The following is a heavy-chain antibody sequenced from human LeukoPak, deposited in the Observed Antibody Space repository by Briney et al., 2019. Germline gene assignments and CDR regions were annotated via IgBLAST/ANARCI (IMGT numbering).Heavy chain of an antibody. D-gene: IGHD3-16*01. CDR3: ASRHGGSRHHNWFDP. CDR1: GYTLTELS. V-gene: IGHV1-24*01. Sequence: ASVKVSRKVSGYTLTELSMHWVRQAPGKGLEWMGGFDPEDGETIYAQKFQGRVTMTEDTSTDTAYMELSSLRSEDTAVYYCASRHGGSRHHNWFDPWGQGTLVTVSS. CDR2: FDPEDGET. J-gene: IGHJ5*02.